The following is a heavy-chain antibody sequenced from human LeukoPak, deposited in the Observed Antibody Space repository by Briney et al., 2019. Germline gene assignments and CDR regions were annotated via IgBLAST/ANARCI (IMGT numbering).Heavy chain of an antibody. CDR2: ISGSGGST. D-gene: IGHD1-26*01. J-gene: IGHJ4*02. CDR3: AKLGIVGATRSYFDY. V-gene: IGHV3-23*01. CDR1: GFTFSSYA. Sequence: GGSLRLSCAASGFTFSSYAMSWVRQAPGKGLEWVSAISGSGGSTYYADSVKGRFTISRDNSKNTLYLQMNSLRAEDTAAYYCAKLGIVGATRSYFDYWGQGTLVTVSS.